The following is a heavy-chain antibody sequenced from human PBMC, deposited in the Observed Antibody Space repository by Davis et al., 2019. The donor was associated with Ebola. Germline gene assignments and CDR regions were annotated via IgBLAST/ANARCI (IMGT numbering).Heavy chain of an antibody. CDR3: TTTTVTIDY. Sequence: GGSLRLSCAASGFTFNYYAMSWVRQASGKGLEWVGRIRSKANSYATAYAASVKGRFTISRDDSKNTAYLQMNSLKTEDTAVYYCTTTTVTIDYWGQGTLVTVSS. CDR1: GFTFNYYA. D-gene: IGHD4-17*01. V-gene: IGHV3-73*01. CDR2: IRSKANSYAT. J-gene: IGHJ4*02.